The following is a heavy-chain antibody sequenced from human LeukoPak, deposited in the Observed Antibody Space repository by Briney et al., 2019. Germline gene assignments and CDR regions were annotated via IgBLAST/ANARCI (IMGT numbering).Heavy chain of an antibody. CDR2: IYHSGST. CDR3: ARGGRLLWLDVGY. J-gene: IGHJ4*02. V-gene: IGHV4-38-2*02. Sequence: SETLSLTCTVSGYSISSGYYWGWIRQPPGKGLEWIGSIYHSGSTYYNPSLKSRVTISVDTSKNQFSLKLRSVTAADTAVYYCARGGRLLWLDVGYWSQGTLVTVSS. D-gene: IGHD3-10*01. CDR1: GYSISSGYY.